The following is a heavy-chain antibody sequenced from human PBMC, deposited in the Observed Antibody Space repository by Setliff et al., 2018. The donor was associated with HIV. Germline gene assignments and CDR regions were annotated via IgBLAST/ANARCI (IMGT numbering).Heavy chain of an antibody. D-gene: IGHD1-1*01. J-gene: IGHJ6*03. V-gene: IGHV1-69*10. CDR1: GGTFNSHV. CDR2: IIPALHLA. CDR3: ATGPLERPAGAYYMDV. Sequence: SVKVSCKTSGGTFNSHVISWVRQAPGQGLEWMGGIIPALHLANYAQKFQARVTITADESTSTVYMELSSLRSEDTAVYYCATGPLERPAGAYYMDVRGTGTTVTVSS.